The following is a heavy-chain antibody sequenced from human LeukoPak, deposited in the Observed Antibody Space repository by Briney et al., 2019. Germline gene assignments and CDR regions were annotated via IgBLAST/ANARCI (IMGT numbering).Heavy chain of an antibody. CDR2: IKQDGSEK. Sequence: GGSLRLSCAGSGFTFSSYWMSWVRQAPGKGLEWVANIKQDGSEKYYVDSVKGRFTISRDNAKNSLYLQMNSLRAEDTAVYYCARAPWGSGYPYYFDYWGQGTLVTVSS. D-gene: IGHD3-3*01. J-gene: IGHJ4*02. CDR3: ARAPWGSGYPYYFDY. V-gene: IGHV3-7*01. CDR1: GFTFSSYW.